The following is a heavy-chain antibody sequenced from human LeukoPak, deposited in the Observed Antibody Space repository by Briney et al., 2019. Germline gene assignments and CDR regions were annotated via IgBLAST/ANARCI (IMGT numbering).Heavy chain of an antibody. CDR2: INTNTGNP. D-gene: IGHD6-13*01. J-gene: IGHJ5*02. CDR3: ASRAAGKGNWFDP. CDR1: GYTFTSYA. V-gene: IGHV7-4-1*02. Sequence: ASVKVSCKASGYTFTSYAMNWVRQAPGQGLERMGWINTNTGNPTYAQGFTGRFVFSLDTSVSTAYLQISSLKAEDTAVYYCASRAAGKGNWFDPWGQGTLVTVSS.